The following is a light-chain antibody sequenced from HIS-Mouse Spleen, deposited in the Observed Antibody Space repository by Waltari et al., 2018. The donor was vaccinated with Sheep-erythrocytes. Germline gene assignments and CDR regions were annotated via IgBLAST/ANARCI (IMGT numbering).Light chain of an antibody. V-gene: IGLV2-11*01. CDR1: SRAVGRFNY. Sequence: QSALTQPRSVSGSPGQSVTISCTGTSRAVGRFNYVSWYQQHPPKLMIYDVSKRPSGVPDRFSGSKSGNTASLTISGLQAEDEADYYCCSYAGSYNHVFATGTKVTVL. CDR3: CSYAGSYNHV. J-gene: IGLJ1*01. CDR2: DVS.